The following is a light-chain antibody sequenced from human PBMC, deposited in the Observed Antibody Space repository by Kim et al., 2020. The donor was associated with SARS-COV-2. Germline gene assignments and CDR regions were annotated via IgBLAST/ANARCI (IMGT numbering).Light chain of an antibody. CDR1: QSISTY. J-gene: IGKJ4*01. V-gene: IGKV1-39*01. CDR3: QQSYSTPPVT. Sequence: DIQMTQSPSSLSASVGDRVTITCRASQSISTYLNLYQQKPGKAPQPLIYTASSLQSEVPSRFSGSGSGSDFTLTISSLQPEDFATYFCQQSYSTPPVTFGGGTKVDIK. CDR2: TAS.